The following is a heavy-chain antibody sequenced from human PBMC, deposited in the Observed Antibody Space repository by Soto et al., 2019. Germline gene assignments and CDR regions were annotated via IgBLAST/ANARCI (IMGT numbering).Heavy chain of an antibody. CDR2: MNPSNGNA. V-gene: IGHV1-8*01. Sequence: TSVEVNCKASGYTLVTYDIKCMRQATGQGLEWMGWMNPSNGNAGYAQKFQGRVTMTEDTSTDTAYMELSSLRSEDTAVYYCATNTQYSSSWSAWGQGTLVNVSS. J-gene: IGHJ5*02. CDR3: ATNTQYSSSWSA. CDR1: GYTLVTYD. D-gene: IGHD6-13*01.